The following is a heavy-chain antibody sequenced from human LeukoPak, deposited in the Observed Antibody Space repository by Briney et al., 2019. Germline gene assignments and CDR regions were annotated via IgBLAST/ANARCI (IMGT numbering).Heavy chain of an antibody. Sequence: ASVKVSCKASGYTFTSYYIHWVRQAPGQGLEWMGIINPSGGYTRYAQKFQGRVTVTRDTSTSTVYMELSSLRSEDTAMYFCARGGPLPDRGNDCYVDYWGQGTLVTVSS. CDR1: GYTFTSYY. D-gene: IGHD2-21*02. CDR2: INPSGGYT. CDR3: ARGGPLPDRGNDCYVDY. J-gene: IGHJ4*02. V-gene: IGHV1-46*01.